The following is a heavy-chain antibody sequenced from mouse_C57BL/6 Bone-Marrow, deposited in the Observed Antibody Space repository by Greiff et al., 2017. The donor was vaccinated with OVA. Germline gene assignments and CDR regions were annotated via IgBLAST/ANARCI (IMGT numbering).Heavy chain of an antibody. Sequence: EVKLMESGGGLVQPGDSLSLSCAASGFTFTNYYMSWVRQPPGKALEWLAFIRNKPNGSTTEYSASVKGRFTITIDNSQSILYLQMNALRAEDSATYYCARYKGRVAVDYFDYWGQGTALTVSA. CDR1: GFTFTNYY. CDR2: IRNKPNGSTT. V-gene: IGHV7-3*01. D-gene: IGHD1-1*01. J-gene: IGHJ2*01. CDR3: ARYKGRVAVDYFDY.